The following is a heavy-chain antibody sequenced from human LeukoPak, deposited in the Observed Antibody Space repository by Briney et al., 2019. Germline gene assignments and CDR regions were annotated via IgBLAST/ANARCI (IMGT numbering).Heavy chain of an antibody. CDR3: ARTKKRLRYFDWLSLYYFDY. J-gene: IGHJ4*02. CDR1: GGSISSSSYY. V-gene: IGHV4-39*07. D-gene: IGHD3-9*01. Sequence: SETLSLTCTVSGGSISSSSYYWGWIRQPPGKGLEWIGSIYYSGSTYYNPSLKSRVTISVDTSRNQFSLKLSSVTAADTAVYYCARTKKRLRYFDWLSLYYFDYWGQGTLVTVSS. CDR2: IYYSGST.